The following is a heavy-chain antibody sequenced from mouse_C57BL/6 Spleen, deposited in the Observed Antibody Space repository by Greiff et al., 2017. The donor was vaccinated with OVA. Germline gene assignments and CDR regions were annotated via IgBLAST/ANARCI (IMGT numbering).Heavy chain of an antibody. Sequence: QVQLQQPGAELVKPGASVKLSCKASGYTFTSYWMHWVKQRPGQGLEWIGMIHPNSGSTNYNEKFKSKATLTVDKSSSTAYMQLSSLTSEDSAVYYCASEDYYGSRKKYFDVWGTGTTVTVSS. CDR2: IHPNSGST. J-gene: IGHJ1*03. CDR1: GYTFTSYW. CDR3: ASEDYYGSRKKYFDV. D-gene: IGHD1-1*01. V-gene: IGHV1-64*01.